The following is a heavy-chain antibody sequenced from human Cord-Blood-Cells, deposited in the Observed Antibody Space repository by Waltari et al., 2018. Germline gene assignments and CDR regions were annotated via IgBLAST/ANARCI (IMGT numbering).Heavy chain of an antibody. Sequence: QVQLVQSGAEVKKPGASVKVSCKASGYTFTSYDINWVRQATGQGLEWMGVMNPNSGNTSEGSTFQGRVSMSRNTSISTAYMELSSLRAEDTAVYYGAWSSSSSAYYYGMDVWGQGTTVTVSS. CDR1: GYTFTSYD. V-gene: IGHV1-8*01. CDR2: MNPNSGNT. CDR3: AWSSSSSAYYYGMDV. D-gene: IGHD6-6*01. J-gene: IGHJ6*02.